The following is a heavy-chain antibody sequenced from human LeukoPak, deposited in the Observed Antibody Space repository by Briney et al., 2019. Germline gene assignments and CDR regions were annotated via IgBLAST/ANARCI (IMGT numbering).Heavy chain of an antibody. CDR3: AKRVSDYVWGSYRYGYYFDY. CDR2: ISGSGGST. V-gene: IGHV3-23*01. D-gene: IGHD3-16*02. CDR1: GFTFSNYA. Sequence: GGSLRLSCAASGFTFSNYAMSWVRQAPGKGLEWVSAISGSGGSTYYADSVKGRFTISRDNSKNTLYLQMNSLRAEDTAVYYCAKRVSDYVWGSYRYGYYFDYWGQGTLVTVSS. J-gene: IGHJ4*02.